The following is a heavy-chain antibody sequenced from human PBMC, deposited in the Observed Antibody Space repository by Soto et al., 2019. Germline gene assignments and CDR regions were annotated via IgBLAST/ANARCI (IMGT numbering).Heavy chain of an antibody. V-gene: IGHV1-18*01. CDR2: ISGYNGHT. D-gene: IGHD2-2*01. Sequence: QVQLVQSGAEVRKPGASVKVSCKASGYTFTTYGISWLRQAPGQGLEWMGWISGYNGHTKYAQKFQGRVTMTTDTATSTVYMDLRSRRSDDTAVYYCARERKMPYYYYGLDVWGQGTTVTVSS. CDR1: GYTFTTYG. CDR3: ARERKMPYYYYGLDV. J-gene: IGHJ6*02.